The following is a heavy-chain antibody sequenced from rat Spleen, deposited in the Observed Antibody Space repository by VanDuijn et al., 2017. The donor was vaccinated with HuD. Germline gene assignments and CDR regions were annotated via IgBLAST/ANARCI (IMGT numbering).Heavy chain of an antibody. CDR2: ISYEGTST. V-gene: IGHV5-22*01. CDR1: GFTFSDYY. Sequence: EVQLVESGGGLVQPGRSMKLSCAASGFTFSDYYMAWVRQAPKKGLEWVASISYEGTSTYYGDSVKGRFTIARDNAKSTLYLQMNSLRSEDTATYVCARHEDYGGYSRDYFGYWGQGVMVTVSS. J-gene: IGHJ2*01. D-gene: IGHD1-11*01. CDR3: ARHEDYGGYSRDYFGY.